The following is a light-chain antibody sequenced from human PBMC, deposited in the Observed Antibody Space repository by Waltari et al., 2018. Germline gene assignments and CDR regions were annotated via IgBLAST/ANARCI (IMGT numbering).Light chain of an antibody. CDR1: QSISNY. J-gene: IGKJ2*03. V-gene: IGKV1-5*03. CDR3: QQYNTYSS. CDR2: KAS. Sequence: DIQMTQSPSTLSASVGDTITITCRASQSISNYLAWYQQKPGKPPKLLIYKASSSGSGVPSRFSVSGSGTEFTLTISSLLPDDFATDYCQQYNTYSSFGQGTKLEIK.